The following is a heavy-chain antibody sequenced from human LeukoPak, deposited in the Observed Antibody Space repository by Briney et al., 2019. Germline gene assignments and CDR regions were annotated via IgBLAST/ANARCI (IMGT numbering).Heavy chain of an antibody. J-gene: IGHJ5*02. V-gene: IGHV4-4*07. CDR1: IGSISSYY. Sequence: SETLSLTCTVSIGSISSYYWSWIRQPAGKGLEWIGRIYTSGSTNYNPSLKSRLAMSVDTSKNQFSLKLSSVTAADTAVYYCAGTYYYGSGSYRNWFDPWGQGTLVTVSS. CDR3: AGTYYYGSGSYRNWFDP. D-gene: IGHD3-10*01. CDR2: IYTSGST.